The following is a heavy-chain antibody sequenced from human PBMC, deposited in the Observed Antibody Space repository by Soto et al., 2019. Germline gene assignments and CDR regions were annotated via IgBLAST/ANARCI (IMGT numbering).Heavy chain of an antibody. Sequence: GESLKISCKGSGYSFTSYWIGWVRQMPGKGLEWMGIIYPGDSDTRYSPSFQGQVTISADKSISTAYLQWSSLKASDTAMYYCAIIGYCSGGSCYPEDYYYGMDVWGQGTTVTVSS. CDR3: AIIGYCSGGSCYPEDYYYGMDV. D-gene: IGHD2-15*01. CDR1: GYSFTSYW. J-gene: IGHJ6*02. CDR2: IYPGDSDT. V-gene: IGHV5-51*01.